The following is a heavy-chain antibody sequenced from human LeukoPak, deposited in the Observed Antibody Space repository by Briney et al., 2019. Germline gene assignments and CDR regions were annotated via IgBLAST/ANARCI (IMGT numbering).Heavy chain of an antibody. CDR1: GFTFSSYA. D-gene: IGHD3-22*01. J-gene: IGHJ4*02. Sequence: GGSLRLSCAASGFTFSSYAMSWVRQAPGKGLEWVSAISGSGGSTYYADSVKGRFTISRDNSKTTLYLQMNSLRAEDTAVYYCAKEGITMIVVAAYYFDYWGQGTLVTVSS. CDR2: ISGSGGST. V-gene: IGHV3-23*01. CDR3: AKEGITMIVVAAYYFDY.